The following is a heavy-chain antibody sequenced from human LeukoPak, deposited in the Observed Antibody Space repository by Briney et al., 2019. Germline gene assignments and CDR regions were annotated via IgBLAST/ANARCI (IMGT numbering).Heavy chain of an antibody. Sequence: GGSLRLSCAASGFTFNSYDMHWVRQGTGKGLEWVSGIDVDGGTYYPDSVKGRFTISRENARTSLYLQMNSLRAGDTAVYYCARRRTGLGSYSDVLDIWGKGTTATV. V-gene: IGHV3-13*04. J-gene: IGHJ6*03. CDR1: GFTFNSYD. CDR3: ARRRTGLGSYSDVLDI. D-gene: IGHD3-10*01. CDR2: IDVDGGT.